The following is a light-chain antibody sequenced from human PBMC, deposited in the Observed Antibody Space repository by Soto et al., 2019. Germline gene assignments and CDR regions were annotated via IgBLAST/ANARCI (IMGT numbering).Light chain of an antibody. Sequence: PATLSLSPGERATLSCRASQSISSYLAWYQQKPGQAPRLLIYDASNRATGIPARFSGSGSGTDFTLTISSLEPEDSAVYYCQQRSNWPLTFGPGTKVDIK. J-gene: IGKJ3*01. CDR2: DAS. CDR3: QQRSNWPLT. V-gene: IGKV3-11*01. CDR1: QSISSY.